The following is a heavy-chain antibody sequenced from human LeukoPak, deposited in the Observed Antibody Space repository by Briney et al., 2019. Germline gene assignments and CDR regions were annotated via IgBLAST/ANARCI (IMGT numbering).Heavy chain of an antibody. CDR2: IYYSGST. Sequence: SETLSLTCTVSGGSISSSSYYWGWIRQPPGKGLEWIGSIYYSGSTYYNPSLKSRVTISVDTSKNQFSLKLSSVTAADTAVYYCARHGAGTAMAADAFDIWGQGTMVTVSS. CDR3: ARHGAGTAMAADAFDI. J-gene: IGHJ3*02. V-gene: IGHV4-39*01. D-gene: IGHD5-18*01. CDR1: GGSISSSSYY.